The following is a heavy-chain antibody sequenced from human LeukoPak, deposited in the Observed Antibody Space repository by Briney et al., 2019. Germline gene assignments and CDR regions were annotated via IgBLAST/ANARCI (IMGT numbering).Heavy chain of an antibody. CDR2: ISYDGSNK. J-gene: IGHJ5*02. V-gene: IGHV3-30*18. CDR3: AKDVSWNWFDP. CDR1: GXTFSSYG. Sequence: GGSLRLSCAASGXTFSSYGMHWVRQAPGKGLEWVAVISYDGSNKYYADSVKGRLTISRDNSKSTLYLQMNTLRAEDTAVYYCAKDVSWNWFDPWGQGTLVTVSS.